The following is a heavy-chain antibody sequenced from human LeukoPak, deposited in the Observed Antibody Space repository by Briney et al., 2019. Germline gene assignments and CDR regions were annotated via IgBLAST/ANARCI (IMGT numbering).Heavy chain of an antibody. V-gene: IGHV4-34*01. CDR2: INHSGYT. J-gene: IGHJ4*02. CDR1: GVSFDDYY. CDR3: TRMTTGNDY. Sequence: SETLSLTSAVSGVSFDDYYWAWVRQTPGKGLEWIGEINHSGYTNDSPSRKSRVTLSIDTYRKQFSLNLGSVTVADAGTYYCTRMTTGNDYWGQGTLVTVSS. D-gene: IGHD4-17*01.